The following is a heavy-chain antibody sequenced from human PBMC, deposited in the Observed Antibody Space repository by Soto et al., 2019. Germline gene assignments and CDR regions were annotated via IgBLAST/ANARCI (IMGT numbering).Heavy chain of an antibody. CDR3: AKDLYSSSCYFDY. J-gene: IGHJ4*02. CDR1: GFTFSSYG. V-gene: IGHV3-30*18. CDR2: ISYDESNR. Sequence: VGSLRLSCAASGFTFSSYGMHWVRQAPGKGLEWVAVISYDESNRYYADSVKGRFTISRDNSKNTLYLQMNSLRAEDTAVYLCAKDLYSSSCYFDYWGQGTLVTVSS. D-gene: IGHD6-13*01.